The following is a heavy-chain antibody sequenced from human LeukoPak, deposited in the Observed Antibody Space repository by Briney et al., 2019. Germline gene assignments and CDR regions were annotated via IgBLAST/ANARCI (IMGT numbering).Heavy chain of an antibody. J-gene: IGHJ4*02. CDR2: MKEDGSEI. V-gene: IGHV3-7*04. D-gene: IGHD5/OR15-5a*01. Sequence: PGGSLRLSCVASGFTFSTYWMTWVRQAPGKGLEWVAYMKEDGSEIYYPDSVKGRFTISRDNAKKSLYLQMSSLIAEDTAVYYCARGVYYFDSWGQGTLVTVSS. CDR3: ARGVYYFDS. CDR1: GFTFSTYW.